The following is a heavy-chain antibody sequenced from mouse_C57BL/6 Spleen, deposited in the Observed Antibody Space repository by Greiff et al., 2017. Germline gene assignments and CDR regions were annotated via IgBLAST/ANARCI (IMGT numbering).Heavy chain of an antibody. CDR3: ARSGSSGLYAMDY. CDR1: GYTFTDYY. D-gene: IGHD3-2*02. Sequence: VQLQQSGPVLVKPGASVKMSCKASGYTFTDYYMNWVKQSHGKSLEWIGVINPYNGGTSYNQKFKGKATLTVDKSSSTAYMELNSLTSEDSAVYYCARSGSSGLYAMDYWGQGTSVTVSS. CDR2: INPYNGGT. J-gene: IGHJ4*01. V-gene: IGHV1-19*01.